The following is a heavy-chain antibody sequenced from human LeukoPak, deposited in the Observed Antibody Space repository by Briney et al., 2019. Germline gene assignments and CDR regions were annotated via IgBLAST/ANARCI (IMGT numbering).Heavy chain of an antibody. J-gene: IGHJ6*03. CDR2: IYYSGST. V-gene: IGHV4-39*01. CDR3: ARRPEYCSSTSCLGYYYYYMDV. CDR1: GGSISSSSYY. D-gene: IGHD2-2*01. Sequence: PSETLSLTCTVSGGSISSSSYYWGWIRQPPGKGLEWIGRIYYSGSTYYNPSLKSRVTISVDTSKNQFSLKLSSVTAADTAVYYCARRPEYCSSTSCLGYYYYYMDVWGKGTTVTVSS.